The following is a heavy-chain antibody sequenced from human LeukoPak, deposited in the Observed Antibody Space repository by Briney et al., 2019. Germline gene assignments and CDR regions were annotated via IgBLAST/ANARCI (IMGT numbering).Heavy chain of an antibody. D-gene: IGHD1-26*01. Sequence: TGGSLRLSCAASGVTLSTYAMSWARQAPGKGLEWVSGISSSGSGDNTYYADSVKGRFTISRDNSKNTLYLQMDSLRAEDTAVYYCAKGRGGAYHARMDFDYWGQGTLVTVSS. J-gene: IGHJ4*02. V-gene: IGHV3-23*01. CDR2: ISSSGSGDNT. CDR3: AKGRGGAYHARMDFDY. CDR1: GVTLSTYA.